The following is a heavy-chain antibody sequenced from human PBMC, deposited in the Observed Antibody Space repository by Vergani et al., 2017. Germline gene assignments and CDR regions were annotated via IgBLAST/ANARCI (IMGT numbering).Heavy chain of an antibody. D-gene: IGHD4-17*01. V-gene: IGHV4-38-2*01. CDR2: VFHSGSA. J-gene: IGHJ4*02. CDR1: GYSITWGSY. Sequence: QVHLQESGPGLVKPSETLSLTCAVSGYSITWGSYWSWIRQPPGEGLEWIGSVFHSGSAHYNPSLESRVTISVDTSKNQFSLKLISVTAADTAVYYCARRNLYGDSQTGLDYWGLGTLVIVSS. CDR3: ARRNLYGDSQTGLDY.